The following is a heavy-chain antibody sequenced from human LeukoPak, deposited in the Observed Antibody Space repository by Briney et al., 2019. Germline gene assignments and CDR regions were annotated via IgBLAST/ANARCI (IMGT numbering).Heavy chain of an antibody. CDR1: GFTFSSYA. CDR3: ARDLVGAAGY. V-gene: IGHV3-30-3*01. D-gene: IGHD1-26*01. CDR2: ISYDGSDK. Sequence: GGSLRLSCAASGFTFSSYAMHWVRQAPGKGLEWVAVISYDGSDKYYADSVKGRFTISRDNSKNTLYLQMNSLRAEDTAVYYCARDLVGAAGYWGQGTLVTVSS. J-gene: IGHJ4*02.